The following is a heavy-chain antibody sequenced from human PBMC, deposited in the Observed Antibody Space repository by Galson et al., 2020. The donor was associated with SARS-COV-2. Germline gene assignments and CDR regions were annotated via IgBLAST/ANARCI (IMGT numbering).Heavy chain of an antibody. Sequence: SETLSLTCTVSGGSISSGDYYWSWIRQPPGKGLEWIGYIHYSGSTYSNPSLKSRVIISVDTSRNQFSLKLISVTAADTAVYYCARSYESNGSYHDSWGQGTLVTVAS. CDR2: IHYSGST. CDR1: GGSISSGDYY. J-gene: IGHJ4*02. CDR3: ARSYESNGSYHDS. V-gene: IGHV4-30-4*01. D-gene: IGHD3-22*01.